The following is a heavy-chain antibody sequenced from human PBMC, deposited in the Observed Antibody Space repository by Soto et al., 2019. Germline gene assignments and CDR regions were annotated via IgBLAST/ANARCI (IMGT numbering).Heavy chain of an antibody. J-gene: IGHJ6*02. Sequence: GGSLRLSCAASGFTFSSYAMSWVRQAPGKGLEWVSAISGSGGSTYYADSVKGRFTISRDNSKNTLYLQMNSLKPDDTAVYSCARNVVVEAAAYYGMDVWRQGTTVTVS. V-gene: IGHV3-23*01. CDR3: ARNVVVEAAAYYGMDV. D-gene: IGHD2-15*01. CDR1: GFTFSSYA. CDR2: ISGSGGST.